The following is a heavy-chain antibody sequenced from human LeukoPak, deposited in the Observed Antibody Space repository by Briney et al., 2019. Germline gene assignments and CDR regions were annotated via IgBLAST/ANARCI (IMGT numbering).Heavy chain of an antibody. J-gene: IGHJ3*02. D-gene: IGHD3-10*01. CDR1: GGTFSSYA. Sequence: GSSVKVSCKASGGTFSSYAISWVRQAPGQGLEWMGRIIPILGIANYAQKFQGRVTITADKSTSTAYTELSSLRSEDTAVYYCARGMVRGVIITYDAFDIWGQGTMVTVSS. CDR2: IIPILGIA. CDR3: ARGMVRGVIITYDAFDI. V-gene: IGHV1-69*04.